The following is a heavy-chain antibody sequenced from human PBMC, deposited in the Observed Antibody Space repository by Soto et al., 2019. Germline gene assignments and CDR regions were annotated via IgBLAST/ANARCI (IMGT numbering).Heavy chain of an antibody. CDR1: GFTFSSYA. CDR3: ADGGEWSFNFEY. Sequence: GGSLRLSCAASGFTFSSYAMSWVRQAPGKGLEWVSGIGASGRSTYYPDSVKGRFTISRDNSKNTLYLQMNNLRAEDTAVYYCADGGEWSFNFEYWGLGTLVTVSS. J-gene: IGHJ4*02. V-gene: IGHV3-23*01. CDR2: IGASGRST. D-gene: IGHD3-16*02.